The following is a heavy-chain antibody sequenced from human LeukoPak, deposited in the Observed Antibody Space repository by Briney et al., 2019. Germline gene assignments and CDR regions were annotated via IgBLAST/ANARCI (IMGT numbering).Heavy chain of an antibody. CDR3: ARDPTNTSGRYAYFDY. D-gene: IGHD6-19*01. Sequence: ASVKVSCKASGCTFTRYGISWVPQAPGQGLEWMGWISAYNGDTNYAQKFQGRVTMTTDTSTSTAYMELRSLRSDDTAVYYCARDPTNTSGRYAYFDYWGQGTLVTVSS. CDR1: GCTFTRYG. CDR2: ISAYNGDT. J-gene: IGHJ4*02. V-gene: IGHV1-18*01.